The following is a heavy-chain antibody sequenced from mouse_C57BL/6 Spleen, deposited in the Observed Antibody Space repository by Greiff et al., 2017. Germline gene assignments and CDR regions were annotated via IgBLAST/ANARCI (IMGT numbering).Heavy chain of an antibody. V-gene: IGHV1-82*01. CDR2: IYPGDGDT. Sequence: VQLQESGPELVKPGASVKISCKASGYAFSSSWMNWVKQRPGKGLEWIGRIYPGDGDTNYNGKFKGKATLTADKSSSTASMQLSSLTSEDSAVYFCARRLLLPYFDVWGTGTTVTVSS. CDR3: ARRLLLPYFDV. CDR1: GYAFSSSW. D-gene: IGHD2-3*01. J-gene: IGHJ1*03.